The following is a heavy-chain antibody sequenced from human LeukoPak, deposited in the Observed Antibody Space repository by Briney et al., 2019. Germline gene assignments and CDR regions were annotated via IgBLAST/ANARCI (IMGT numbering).Heavy chain of an antibody. CDR1: GFTFSSYW. Sequence: GGSLRLSCAASGFTFSSYWMSWVRQAPGKGLEWVANIKQDGSEKYYVDSVKGRFTISRDNAKNSLYLQMNSLRAEDAAVYYCARDSPIYDSSGYYDYYYYYMDVWGKGTTVTVSS. CDR2: IKQDGSEK. CDR3: ARDSPIYDSSGYYDYYYYYMDV. V-gene: IGHV3-7*01. J-gene: IGHJ6*03. D-gene: IGHD3-22*01.